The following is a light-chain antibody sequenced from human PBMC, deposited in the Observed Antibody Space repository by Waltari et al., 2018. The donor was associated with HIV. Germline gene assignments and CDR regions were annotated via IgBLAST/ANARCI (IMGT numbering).Light chain of an antibody. CDR3: QQATSFPHT. V-gene: IGKV1-12*01. CDR1: QNIGRS. CDR2: AAS. J-gene: IGKJ2*01. Sequence: IQMTQSPSSVSVSVGGGVSIKCRASQNIGRSLDLYQLRPGKAPKLLVYAASRLNDGVPARFHATGSKSNFTLDISNLQSEDFAVYVCQQATSFPHTFG.